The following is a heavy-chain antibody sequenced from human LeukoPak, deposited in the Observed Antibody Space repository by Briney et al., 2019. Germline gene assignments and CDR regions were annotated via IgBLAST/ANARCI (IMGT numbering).Heavy chain of an antibody. D-gene: IGHD4-23*01. V-gene: IGHV3-48*04. CDR3: ARDGDTVLTRGYYYYMDV. CDR1: GFTFSSYS. CDR2: ISTSTTTI. Sequence: PGGSLRLSCEASGFTFSSYSMNWVRQAPGKGLEWISYISTSTTTIYYADSVKGRFTISRDNAKKSLYLQMNSLRAEDTALYYCARDGDTVLTRGYYYYMDVWGKGTTVTVSS. J-gene: IGHJ6*03.